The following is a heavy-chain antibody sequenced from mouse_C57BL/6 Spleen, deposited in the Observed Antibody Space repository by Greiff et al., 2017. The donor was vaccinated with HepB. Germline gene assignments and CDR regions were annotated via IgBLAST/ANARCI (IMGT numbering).Heavy chain of an antibody. D-gene: IGHD3-1*01. Sequence: QVQLQQSGAELVRPGASVTLSCKASGYTFTDYEMHWVKQTPVNGLEWIGAIDPETGGTAYNQKFKGKAILTADKSSSTAYMELRSLTSEDSAVYYCTRGLRWYFDVWGTGTTVTVSS. J-gene: IGHJ1*03. CDR2: IDPETGGT. CDR3: TRGLRWYFDV. V-gene: IGHV1-15*01. CDR1: GYTFTDYE.